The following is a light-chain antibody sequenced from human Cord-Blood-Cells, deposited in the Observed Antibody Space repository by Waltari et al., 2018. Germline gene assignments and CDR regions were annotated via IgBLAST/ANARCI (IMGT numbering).Light chain of an antibody. CDR2: AAS. Sequence: DIQMTQSPSSLSASVGDRVTITCRASQSISSYLNWYQQKPGKAPKLLIYAASSLQSGVPSRFSGSGSGTDCTLTISRLQPEDFATYYCQQSYSTPYTFGQGTKLEIK. J-gene: IGKJ2*01. CDR1: QSISSY. V-gene: IGKV1-39*01. CDR3: QQSYSTPYT.